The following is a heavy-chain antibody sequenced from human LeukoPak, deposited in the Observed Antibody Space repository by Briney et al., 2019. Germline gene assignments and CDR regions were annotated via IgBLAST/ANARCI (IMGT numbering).Heavy chain of an antibody. J-gene: IGHJ6*03. Sequence: VASVKVSCKASGYTFTTYGISWVRQAPGQGLEWMGWISDYDGKINYAQKFQGRVTLTTDTSTGTAYMELRRLRSDDSAVYYCARARVITLVRGIRKYYYMDVWGKGTTVTISS. D-gene: IGHD3-10*01. CDR3: ARARVITLVRGIRKYYYMDV. CDR2: ISDYDGKI. CDR1: GYTFTTYG. V-gene: IGHV1-18*01.